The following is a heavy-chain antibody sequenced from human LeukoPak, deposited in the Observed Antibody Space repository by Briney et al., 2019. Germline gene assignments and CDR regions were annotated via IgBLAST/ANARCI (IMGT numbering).Heavy chain of an antibody. V-gene: IGHV3-23*01. CDR3: AKVMDIVVVVAATRFDY. CDR2: ISGSGGST. CDR1: GFTFSSYA. D-gene: IGHD2-15*01. J-gene: IGHJ4*02. Sequence: QPGGSLRLSCAASGFTFSSYAMSWVRQAPGKGLEWVSAISGSGGSTYYADSVKGRFTISRDNSKNTLYLQMNSLRAEDTAVYYCAKVMDIVVVVAATRFDYWGQGTLVTVSS.